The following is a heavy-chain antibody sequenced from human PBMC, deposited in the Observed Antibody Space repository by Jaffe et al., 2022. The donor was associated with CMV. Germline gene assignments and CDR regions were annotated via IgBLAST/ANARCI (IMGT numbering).Heavy chain of an antibody. CDR2: ISGSGGST. CDR3: AKDELYDILTGYYRSPAPYGMDV. J-gene: IGHJ6*02. CDR1: GFTFSSYA. Sequence: EVQLLESGGGLVQPGGSLRLSCAASGFTFSSYAMSWVRQAPGKGLEWVSAISGSGGSTYYADSVKGRFTISRDNSKNTLYLQMNSLRAEDTAVYYCAKDELYDILTGYYRSPAPYGMDVWGQGTTVTVSS. V-gene: IGHV3-23*01. D-gene: IGHD3-9*01.